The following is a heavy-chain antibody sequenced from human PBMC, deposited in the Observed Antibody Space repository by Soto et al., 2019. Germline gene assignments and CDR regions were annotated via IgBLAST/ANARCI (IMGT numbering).Heavy chain of an antibody. J-gene: IGHJ6*02. CDR3: AMSDGPYFYYGIDV. CDR2: IIPLLGST. D-gene: IGHD2-21*01. Sequence: QVQVEQSGAEVKKPGSSLKVSCKTSGGPFSSQAFNWVRQARGHGLEWMGGIIPLLGSTTYAQKFQDRVTITADESTSTVYMELRSLRSEDTATYFCAMSDGPYFYYGIDVWGRGTTVTVSS. V-gene: IGHV1-69*01. CDR1: GGPFSSQA.